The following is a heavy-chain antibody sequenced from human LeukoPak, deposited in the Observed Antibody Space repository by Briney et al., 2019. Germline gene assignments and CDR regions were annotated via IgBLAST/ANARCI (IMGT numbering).Heavy chain of an antibody. Sequence: GGSLRLSCAASGFTFSRYPMSWVRQAPGKGLEWVSSIGGSGGPPDYAASVRGRFTISRDDSKNTLTLQMNSLSAEDTAVYYCAKRNYGSGWYEDYWGQGTLVTVSS. J-gene: IGHJ4*02. CDR1: GFTFSRYP. CDR2: IGGSGGPP. CDR3: AKRNYGSGWYEDY. D-gene: IGHD6-19*01. V-gene: IGHV3-23*01.